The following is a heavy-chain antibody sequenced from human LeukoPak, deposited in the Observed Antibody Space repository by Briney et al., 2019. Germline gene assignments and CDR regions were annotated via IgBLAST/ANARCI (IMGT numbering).Heavy chain of an antibody. J-gene: IGHJ4*02. D-gene: IGHD3-16*01. CDR2: IKSKTDGGTT. CDR1: GFTFSNTW. Sequence: GGSLRLPCAASGFTFSNTWMSWVRQAPGKGLEWVGRIKSKTDGGTTDYAESAKRRFTIPRDDSKNPLYMQMNSLKTEDPSLYYCTAGLGGYGGQGTLVTVSA. V-gene: IGHV3-15*01. CDR3: TAGLGGY.